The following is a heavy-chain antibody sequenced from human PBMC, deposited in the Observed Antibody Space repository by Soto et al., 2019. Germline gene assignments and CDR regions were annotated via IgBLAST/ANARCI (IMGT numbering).Heavy chain of an antibody. V-gene: IGHV3-9*01. CDR2: ISWNSGSI. CDR3: AKGALGFYYGMDV. CDR1: GFTFDDYA. J-gene: IGHJ6*02. Sequence: SLRLSCAASGFTFDDYAMHWVRQAPGKGLEWVSGISWNSGSIGYADSVKGRFTISRDNAKNSLYLQMNSLRAEDTALYYCAKGALGFYYGMDVWGQGTTVTVSS.